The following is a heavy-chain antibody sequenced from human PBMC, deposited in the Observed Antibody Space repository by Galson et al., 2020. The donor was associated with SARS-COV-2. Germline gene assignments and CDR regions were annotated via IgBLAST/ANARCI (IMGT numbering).Heavy chain of an antibody. J-gene: IGHJ4*02. V-gene: IGHV3-74*01. CDR2: INFDGTST. CDR1: GFTFSNHW. D-gene: IGHD1-1*01. Sequence: GGSLRLSCAVSGFTFSNHWMHWVRQAPGKGLMWVSSINFDGTSTSYADSVQGRFTISRDNAKNTLYLQMNSLRADDTAVYFCARDYNLEVQDYWGQGTLVTVSS. CDR3: ARDYNLEVQDY.